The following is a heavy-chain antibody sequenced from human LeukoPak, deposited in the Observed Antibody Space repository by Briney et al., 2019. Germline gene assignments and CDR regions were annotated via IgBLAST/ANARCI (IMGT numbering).Heavy chain of an antibody. CDR2: INHSGST. J-gene: IGHJ5*02. V-gene: IGHV4-34*01. D-gene: IGHD2-2*01. CDR1: GGSFSGYY. Sequence: PSETLSLTCAVYGGSFSGYYWSWIRQPPGKGLEWIGEINHSGSTNYNPSLKSRVTISVDTSKNQFSLKLSSVTAADTAVYYCARGIGRYCSSTSCPLRWFDPWGQGTLVTVSS. CDR3: ARGIGRYCSSTSCPLRWFDP.